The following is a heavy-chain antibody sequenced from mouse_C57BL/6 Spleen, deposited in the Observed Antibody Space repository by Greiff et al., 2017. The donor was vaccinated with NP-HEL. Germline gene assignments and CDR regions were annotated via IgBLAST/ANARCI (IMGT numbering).Heavy chain of an antibody. V-gene: IGHV1-53*01. D-gene: IGHD1-1*01. J-gene: IGHJ2*01. Sequence: VQLQQSGTELVKPGASVKLSCKASGYTFTSYWMHWVKQRPGQGLEWIGNINPSNGGTNYNEKFKSKATLTVDKSSSTAYMQLSSLTSEDSAVYYCARSKDYYYGSSDYWGQGTTLTVSS. CDR3: ARSKDYYYGSSDY. CDR2: INPSNGGT. CDR1: GYTFTSYW.